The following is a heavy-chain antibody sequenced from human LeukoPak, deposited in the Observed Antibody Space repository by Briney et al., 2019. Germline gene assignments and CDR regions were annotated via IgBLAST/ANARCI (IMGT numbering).Heavy chain of an antibody. J-gene: IGHJ3*01. D-gene: IGHD2-8*01. CDR1: GFTFSSYG. CDR2: IWHDGRNK. Sequence: GGSLRLSCAASGFTFSSYGMNWVRQAPGKGLEWVAVIWHDGRNKYYADSVKGRFTISRDNSKNTLYLQMNSLTADDTAVYYCARDLNGAGDFWGQGTMVTVSS. CDR3: ARDLNGAGDF. V-gene: IGHV3-33*01.